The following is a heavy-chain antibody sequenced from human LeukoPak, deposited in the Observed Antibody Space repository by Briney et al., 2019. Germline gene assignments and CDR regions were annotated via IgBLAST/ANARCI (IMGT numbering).Heavy chain of an antibody. CDR2: IKQDGSEK. D-gene: IGHD5-12*01. Sequence: GGSLRLSCAASGFTFSSNWMSWVRQAPGKGLEWVANIKQDGSEKYYVDSVKGRFTISRDNAKNSLYLQMNSLRAEDTAVYYCASGSGYDPKGLDYWGQGTLVTVSS. J-gene: IGHJ4*02. CDR1: GFTFSSNW. V-gene: IGHV3-7*01. CDR3: ASGSGYDPKGLDY.